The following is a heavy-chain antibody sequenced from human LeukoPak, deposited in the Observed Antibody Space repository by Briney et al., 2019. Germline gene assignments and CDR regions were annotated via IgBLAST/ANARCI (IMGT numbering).Heavy chain of an antibody. J-gene: IGHJ4*02. CDR2: ISGSGAST. CDR1: GFTFSSYA. CDR3: AKDYAYYYGSGIGGFDY. D-gene: IGHD3-10*01. Sequence: PGGSLRLSCAASGFTFSSYAMSWVRQAPGKGLEWVSAISGSGASTSYADSVKGRFTISRDKSNNTLYLQMNSLRAEDTAVYYCAKDYAYYYGSGIGGFDYWGQGTLVTVSS. V-gene: IGHV3-23*01.